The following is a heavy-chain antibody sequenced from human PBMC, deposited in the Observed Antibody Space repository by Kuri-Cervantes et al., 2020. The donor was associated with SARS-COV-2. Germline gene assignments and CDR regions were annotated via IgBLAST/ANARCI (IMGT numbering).Heavy chain of an antibody. CDR2: IYYSGST. D-gene: IGHD4-17*01. Sequence: GSLRLSCAVYGGSFSGYYWSWIRQPPGKGLEWIGSIYYSGSTYYNPSLKSRVTISVDTSKNQFSLKLSSVTAADTAVYYCARPYGDDLNWYFDLWGRGTLVTVSS. CDR3: ARPYGDDLNWYFDL. CDR1: GGSFSGYY. J-gene: IGHJ2*01. V-gene: IGHV4-34*01.